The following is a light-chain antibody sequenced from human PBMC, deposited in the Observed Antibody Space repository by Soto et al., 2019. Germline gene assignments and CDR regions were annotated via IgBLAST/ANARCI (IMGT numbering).Light chain of an antibody. Sequence: DIQVTQSPSTLSASVGDRVTFTCRASQSISSWLAWYQQKPGRAPKLLIYDASTLESGVPSRFGGSGSGTEFTLTISRLQPDDFATYYCQQYNTYPWTSGQGTKVDIK. J-gene: IGKJ1*01. CDR2: DAS. CDR3: QQYNTYPWT. V-gene: IGKV1-5*01. CDR1: QSISSW.